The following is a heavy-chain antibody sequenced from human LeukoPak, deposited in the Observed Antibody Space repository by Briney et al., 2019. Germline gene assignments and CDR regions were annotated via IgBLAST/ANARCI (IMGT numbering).Heavy chain of an antibody. J-gene: IGHJ4*02. D-gene: IGHD3/OR15-3a*01. CDR3: ARETPGTGAFDY. CDR2: SKPSGAST. V-gene: IGHV1-46*01. Sequence: ASVTVSCKTSGYTFTSYFIHWVRQAPAQGLEGMGISKPSGASTSYAQRFQSRVTMTRDMSTSTVYMELSSLRSEDTAVYYCARETPGTGAFDYWGQGTLVTVSS. CDR1: GYTFTSYF.